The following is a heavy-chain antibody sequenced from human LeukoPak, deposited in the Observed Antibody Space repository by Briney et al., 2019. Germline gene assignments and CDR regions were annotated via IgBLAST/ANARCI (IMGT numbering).Heavy chain of an antibody. D-gene: IGHD3-10*01. CDR2: IIPILGIA. J-gene: IGHJ1*01. CDR1: GDTFSSYG. CDR3: ATGGVRGVIITRDFQH. V-gene: IGHV1-69*04. Sequence: ASVKVSCKASGDTFSSYGISWVRQAPGQGLEWMGRIIPILGIANYAQKFQGRVTMTEDTSTDTAYMELSSLRSEDTAVYYCATGGVRGVIITRDFQHWGQGTLVTVSS.